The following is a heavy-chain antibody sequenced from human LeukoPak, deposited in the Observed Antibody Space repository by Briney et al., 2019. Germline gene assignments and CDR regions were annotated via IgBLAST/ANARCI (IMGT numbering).Heavy chain of an antibody. CDR1: GGSISSSNYY. D-gene: IGHD3-22*01. CDR3: AREFYYYDSSGDNWFDP. V-gene: IGHV4-61*02. J-gene: IGHJ5*02. Sequence: SETLSLTCTVSGGSISSSNYYWTWIRLPAGKGLEWIGRIYSGGSTNYNPSLKSRVTMSVDTSKNQFSLRLTSVTAADTAFYYCAREFYYYDSSGDNWFDPWGQGTLVTVSS. CDR2: IYSGGST.